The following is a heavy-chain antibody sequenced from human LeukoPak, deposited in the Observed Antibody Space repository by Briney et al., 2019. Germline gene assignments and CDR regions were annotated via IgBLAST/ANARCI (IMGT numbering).Heavy chain of an antibody. CDR2: VSSSGSTI. J-gene: IGHJ6*02. CDR1: GFTFSDYY. Sequence: GGSLRLSCAASGFTFSDYYMSWIRQAPGKGLEWVSYVSSSGSTIYYADSVKGRFTISRDNAKNSLYLQMNSLRAEDTAVYYCARDRIPPCYYCYYGMDVWGQGTTVTVSS. V-gene: IGHV3-11*01. CDR3: ARDRIPPCYYCYYGMDV.